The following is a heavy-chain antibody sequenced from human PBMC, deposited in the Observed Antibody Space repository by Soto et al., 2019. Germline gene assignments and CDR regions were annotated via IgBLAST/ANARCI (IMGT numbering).Heavy chain of an antibody. V-gene: IGHV4-59*01. CDR1: GGSISSYY. J-gene: IGHJ4*02. D-gene: IGHD3-3*01. CDR3: ARYERNSFDY. Sequence: SETLSLTCTVSGGSISSYYWSWIRQPPGKGLEWIGYIYYSGSTNYNPSLKSRVTISVDTSKNQFSLKLSSVTAADTAVYYCARYERNSFDYWGQGTLVTVSS. CDR2: IYYSGST.